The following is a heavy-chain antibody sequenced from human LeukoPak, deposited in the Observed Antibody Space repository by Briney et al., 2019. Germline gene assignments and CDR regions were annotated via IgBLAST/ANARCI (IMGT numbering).Heavy chain of an antibody. CDR3: ARYFGDPQGMDV. J-gene: IGHJ6*02. V-gene: IGHV3-48*02. CDR1: GFTFSTYS. D-gene: IGHD3-10*01. Sequence: GGSLRLSCAASGFTFSTYSMSWVRQAPGKGLEWVSYISGSSDAIYYGDSVKGRFTISRDNAKNSLCLQMNSLRDEDTAVYYCARYFGDPQGMDVWGQGTTVTVSS. CDR2: ISGSSDAI.